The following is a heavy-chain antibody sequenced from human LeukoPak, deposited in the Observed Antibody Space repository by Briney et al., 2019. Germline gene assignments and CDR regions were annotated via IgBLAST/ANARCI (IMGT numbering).Heavy chain of an antibody. V-gene: IGHV4-59*01. D-gene: IGHD3-16*01. CDR1: GGSINFY. CDR3: ARDVRRALRFNNFYPCFGMDV. J-gene: IGHJ6*04. Sequence: SETLSLTCSVSGGSINFYWSWIRQSPGNGLEWIGCIYPNWSTSYNSSLKSRVTISLDTSKKQVSLMLNSVTAADTAVYYCARDVRRALRFNNFYPCFGMDVWGKGTTVIVST. CDR2: IYPNWST.